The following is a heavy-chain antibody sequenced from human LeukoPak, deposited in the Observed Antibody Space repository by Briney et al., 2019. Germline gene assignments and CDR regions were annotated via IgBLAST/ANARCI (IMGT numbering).Heavy chain of an antibody. CDR3: ARLRFDFWSGYTHPYFDY. J-gene: IGHJ4*02. CDR1: GGSISSSSYS. Sequence: SETLSLTCTVSGGSISSSSYSWGWIRQPPGKGLEWIGSIYYSGTTYYNPSLKSRVTIFVDTSKIQFSLKLSSVAATDTAVYFCARLRFDFWSGYTHPYFDYRGQGTLVTVSS. D-gene: IGHD3-3*01. CDR2: IYYSGTT. V-gene: IGHV4-39*01.